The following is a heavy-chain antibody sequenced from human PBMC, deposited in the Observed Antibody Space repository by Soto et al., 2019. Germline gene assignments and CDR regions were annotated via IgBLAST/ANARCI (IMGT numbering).Heavy chain of an antibody. CDR3: VRGNVFGHFFDY. V-gene: IGHV4-30-4*01. Sequence: QVQLVESGPGLVKPSQTLSLTCTVSGASISSGDDYWTWIRPPPGKGLEWIGYIDNSGNIYHNPSHKSRLTISLDTAKKQFSLKVSSVTAAATAVYYCVRGNVFGHFFDYWGQGPLVTVSS. D-gene: IGHD3-10*01. CDR1: GASISSGDDY. CDR2: IDNSGNI. J-gene: IGHJ4*02.